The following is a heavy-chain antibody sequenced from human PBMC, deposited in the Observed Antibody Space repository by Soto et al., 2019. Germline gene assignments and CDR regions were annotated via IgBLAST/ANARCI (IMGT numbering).Heavy chain of an antibody. Sequence: EVRLVESGGGLVQPGGSLRLSCKASGFSFSNYEMNWVRQAPGKGLEWLSYISSSGGATFYADSVKGRFIISRDNARNSLFLQMHSLRVEDTAVYYCATPPRFLDSLADPGWGQGTLVTVSS. V-gene: IGHV3-48*03. CDR3: ATPPRFLDSLADPG. J-gene: IGHJ4*02. D-gene: IGHD3-3*01. CDR1: GFSFSNYE. CDR2: ISSSGGAT.